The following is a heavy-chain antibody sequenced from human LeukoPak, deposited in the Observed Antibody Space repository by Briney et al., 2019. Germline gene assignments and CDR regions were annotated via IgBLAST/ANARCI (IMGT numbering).Heavy chain of an antibody. CDR1: GGSISSSSYY. V-gene: IGHV4-39*01. D-gene: IGHD6-13*01. CDR2: ISYVGDT. J-gene: IGHJ4*02. Sequence: SETLSLXCTVSGGSISSSSYYWGWVRQPPGKGLEYIGTISYVGDTYYNPSLESRLTISVDTSKNQFSLKLRSVTAADSAVYYCARTSGSRYAYDDYWGQGTLVTVSS. CDR3: ARTSGSRYAYDDY.